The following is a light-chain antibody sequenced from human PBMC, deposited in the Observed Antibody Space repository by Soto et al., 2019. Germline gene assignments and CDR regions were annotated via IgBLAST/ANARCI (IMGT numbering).Light chain of an antibody. J-gene: IGKJ2*01. CDR2: GAS. CDR3: QKYNNWPYT. V-gene: IGKV3-15*01. Sequence: ELVMTQSPSTLSVSPGERATLSCRASQSVSSNLAWYQQKPGQAPGLLIYGASTRATGIPARFSGSGSGTEFTLTISSLQSEDFAVYYCQKYNNWPYTFGQGTKLEIK. CDR1: QSVSSN.